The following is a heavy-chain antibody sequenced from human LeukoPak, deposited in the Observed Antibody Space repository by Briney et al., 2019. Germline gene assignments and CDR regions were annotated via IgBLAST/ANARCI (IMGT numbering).Heavy chain of an antibody. D-gene: IGHD3-10*01. CDR3: AREPYGSGTFDY. J-gene: IGHJ4*02. Sequence: SETLSLTCAVSGGSFSGYNLSWIRQPPGKGLEWIGYIYYSGSTNYNASLKRRVTISVDTSKNQFSLKLSSVTAADTAEYYCAREPYGSGTFDYWGQGTLVTVSA. V-gene: IGHV4-59*01. CDR2: IYYSGST. CDR1: GGSFSGYN.